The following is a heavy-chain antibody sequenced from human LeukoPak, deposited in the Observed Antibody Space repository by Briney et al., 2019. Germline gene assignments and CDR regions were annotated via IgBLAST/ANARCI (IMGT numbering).Heavy chain of an antibody. CDR2: INHSGST. CDR3: AGRDGYNFWGGAFDI. Sequence: SETLSLTCAVYGGSFSGYYWSWIRQPPGKGLEWIGEINHSGSTNYNPSLKSRVTISVDTSKNQFSLKLSSVTAADTAVYYCAGRDGYNFWGGAFDIWGQGTMVTVSS. CDR1: GGSFSGYY. V-gene: IGHV4-34*01. D-gene: IGHD5-24*01. J-gene: IGHJ3*02.